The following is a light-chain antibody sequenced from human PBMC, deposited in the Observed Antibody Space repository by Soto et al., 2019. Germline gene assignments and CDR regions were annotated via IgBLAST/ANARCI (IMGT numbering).Light chain of an antibody. CDR2: EVS. CDR1: SSDIGYYDY. CDR3: SSYTSSTSYV. Sequence: QSALAQPASVSGSPGQSITISCSGTSSDIGYYDYVSWYQQHPGKAPKLVLYEVSNRPSGISNRFSGSKSGNTASLTISGLQAEDEADYYCSSYTSSTSYVFGTGTKVTVL. V-gene: IGLV2-14*01. J-gene: IGLJ1*01.